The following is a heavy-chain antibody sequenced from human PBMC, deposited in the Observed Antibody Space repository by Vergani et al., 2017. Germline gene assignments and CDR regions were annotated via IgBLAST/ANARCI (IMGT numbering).Heavy chain of an antibody. J-gene: IGHJ4*02. Sequence: EVQLLESGGGLVQPGGSLRLSCAASGFTFSSYEMNWVRQAPGKGLEWVSYISSSGSTIYYADSVKGRFTISRDNAKNSLYLQMNSLRAEDTAVYYCARDWDYEIQQGRAFDYWGQGTLVTVSS. CDR1: GFTFSSYE. D-gene: IGHD3-16*01. V-gene: IGHV3-48*03. CDR3: ARDWDYEIQQGRAFDY. CDR2: ISSSGSTI.